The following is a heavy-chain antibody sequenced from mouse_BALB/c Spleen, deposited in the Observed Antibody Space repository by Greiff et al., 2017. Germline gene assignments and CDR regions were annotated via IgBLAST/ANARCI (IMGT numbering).Heavy chain of an antibody. D-gene: IGHD2-12*01. CDR3: ARDNDGFAY. Sequence: EVQVVESGGGLVQPGGSLKLSCAASGFTFSSYGMSWVRQTPDKRLELVATINSNGGSTYYPDSVKGRFTISRDNAKNTLYLQMSSLKSEDTAMYYCARDNDGFAYWGQGTLVTVSA. CDR2: INSNGGST. J-gene: IGHJ3*01. CDR1: GFTFSSYG. V-gene: IGHV5-6-3*01.